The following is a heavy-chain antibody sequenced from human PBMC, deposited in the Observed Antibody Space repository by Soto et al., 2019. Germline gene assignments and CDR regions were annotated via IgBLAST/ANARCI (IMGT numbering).Heavy chain of an antibody. CDR2: ISGSGGST. CDR3: AKRPNSGYEGDAFDT. V-gene: IGHV3-23*01. D-gene: IGHD5-12*01. CDR1: GFTFSSYA. J-gene: IGHJ3*02. Sequence: GGSLRLSCAASGFTFSSYAMSWVRQAPGKGLEWVSAISGSGGSTYYADSVKGRFTISRDNSKNTLYLQMNSLRAEDTAVYYCAKRPNSGYEGDAFDTWGQGTMVTVSS.